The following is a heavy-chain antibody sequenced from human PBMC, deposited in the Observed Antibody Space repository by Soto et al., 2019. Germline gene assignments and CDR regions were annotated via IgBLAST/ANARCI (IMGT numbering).Heavy chain of an antibody. D-gene: IGHD1-1*01. CDR3: ARDGTYNWV. J-gene: IGHJ4*02. Sequence: ELQLVASGGGLVQPGGSLRLSCAASGFTVSNNYVRWVRQAPGKGLEWVSLIFSNGDTRYEESVKGRFTISRDSSSNTLYLQMNSLRVEDTAVYYCARDGTYNWVGGQGIHVTVSS. CDR2: IFSNGDT. V-gene: IGHV3-66*01. CDR1: GFTVSNNY.